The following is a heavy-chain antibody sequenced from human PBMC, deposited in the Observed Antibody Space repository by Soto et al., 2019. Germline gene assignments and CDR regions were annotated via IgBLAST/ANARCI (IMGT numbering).Heavy chain of an antibody. CDR2: IDPSDSYT. V-gene: IGHV5-10-1*01. D-gene: IGHD3-9*01. Sequence: ESLKISCKRSGYSFTSYWISWVRQMPGKGQEWMRRIDPSDSYTNYSPSFQGHVTISADKSISTAYLQWSSLKASDTAMYYCARLMYYDILTGYSPLENYYGMDVWGQGTTVTVSS. CDR3: ARLMYYDILTGYSPLENYYGMDV. CDR1: GYSFTSYW. J-gene: IGHJ6*02.